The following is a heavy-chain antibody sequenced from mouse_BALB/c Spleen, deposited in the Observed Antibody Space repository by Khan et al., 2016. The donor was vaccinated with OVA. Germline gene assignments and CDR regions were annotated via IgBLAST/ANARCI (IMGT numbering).Heavy chain of an antibody. D-gene: IGHD1-1*01. CDR3: ARGYGSSYYYFDY. Sequence: EVQLQESGPGLVKPSQSLSLTCTVTGYSITSDYAWNWIRQFPGNKLEWMGYISYSGSTSYNPSLKSRISITRDTSKNQFFLQLNSVTTEDTATYYCARGYGSSYYYFDYWGQGTTLTVSS. CDR1: GYSITSDYA. J-gene: IGHJ2*01. V-gene: IGHV3-2*02. CDR2: ISYSGST.